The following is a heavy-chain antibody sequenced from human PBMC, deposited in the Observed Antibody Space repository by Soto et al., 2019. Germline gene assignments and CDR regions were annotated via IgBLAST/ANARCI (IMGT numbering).Heavy chain of an antibody. CDR2: ISYDGSNK. D-gene: IGHD2-15*01. CDR1: GFTFSSYG. Sequence: QVQLVESGGGVVQPGRSLRLSCAASGFTFSSYGMHWVRQAPGKGLEWVAVISYDGSNKYYADSVKGRFTISRDNSKNTLYLQMNGLRAEDTDVYYCAKGQVADTPYYFDYWGQGTLVTVSS. V-gene: IGHV3-30*18. J-gene: IGHJ4*02. CDR3: AKGQVADTPYYFDY.